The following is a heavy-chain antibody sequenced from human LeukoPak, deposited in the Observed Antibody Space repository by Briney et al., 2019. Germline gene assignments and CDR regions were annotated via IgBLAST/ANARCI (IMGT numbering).Heavy chain of an antibody. Sequence: ASVKVSCKASGYTFTTYDINWVRQATGQGLEWMGWMNPNSGNTGYAQKFHGRVIFTRNPSINTAYMELSSLRSDDTAVYYCARGAYGDYVSYFDYWGQGTLVTVSS. CDR3: ARGAYGDYVSYFDY. CDR1: GYTFTTYD. J-gene: IGHJ4*02. V-gene: IGHV1-8*01. CDR2: MNPNSGNT. D-gene: IGHD4-17*01.